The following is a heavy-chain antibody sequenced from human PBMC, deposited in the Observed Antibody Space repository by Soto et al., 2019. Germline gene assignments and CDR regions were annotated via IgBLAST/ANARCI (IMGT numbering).Heavy chain of an antibody. CDR2: ISSSGDYI. Sequence: PGGSLRLSCAASGFTFSSYTMSWVRQAPGKGLEWVSSISSSGDYIYYADSVKGRFAISRDNAKTSVYLQMNSLRAEDTALYYCARDQTTATNWQPFEYWGQGALVTVSS. V-gene: IGHV3-21*01. CDR1: GFTFSSYT. J-gene: IGHJ4*02. D-gene: IGHD4-4*01. CDR3: ARDQTTATNWQPFEY.